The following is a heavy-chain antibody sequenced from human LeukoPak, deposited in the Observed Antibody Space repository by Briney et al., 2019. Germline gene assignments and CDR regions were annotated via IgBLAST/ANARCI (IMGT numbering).Heavy chain of an antibody. CDR2: MNPNSGNT. V-gene: IGHV1-8*01. J-gene: IGHJ4*02. Sequence: ASVKVSCKASGHTFTSYDINWVRQATGQGLEWMGWMNPNSGNTGYAQKFQGRVTMTRNTSISTAYMELSSLRSEDTAVYYCARGDAVAGTDLDYWGQGTLVTVSS. D-gene: IGHD6-19*01. CDR1: GHTFTSYD. CDR3: ARGDAVAGTDLDY.